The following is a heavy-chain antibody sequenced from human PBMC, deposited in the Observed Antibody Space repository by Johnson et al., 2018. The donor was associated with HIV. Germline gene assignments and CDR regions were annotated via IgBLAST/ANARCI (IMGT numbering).Heavy chain of an antibody. CDR3: AKGRLVGATTYDDLDI. V-gene: IGHV3-30*02. J-gene: IGHJ3*02. CDR1: GFTFSSYG. Sequence: QMLLVESGGGVVQPGGSLRLSCAASGFTFSSYGMHWVRQAPGKGLEWVAFIRYDGSNKYYADSVKGRFTISRDNSKNTLYLQMNSLRAEDTAVYYCAKGRLVGATTYDDLDIWGQGTMVTVSS. CDR2: IRYDGSNK. D-gene: IGHD1-26*01.